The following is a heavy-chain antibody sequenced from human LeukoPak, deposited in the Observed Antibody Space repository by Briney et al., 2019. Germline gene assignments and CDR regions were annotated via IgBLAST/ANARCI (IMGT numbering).Heavy chain of an antibody. D-gene: IGHD6-13*01. V-gene: IGHV6-1*01. Sequence: SQTLSLTCAISGDSVSSNTAAWNWIRQSPSRGLEWLGRTYYRSEWYYDYAVSVESRITINPDTSKNQFSLQLNSVTPEDTAVYYCARGWQLVFDYWGQGTLVTVSS. CDR3: ARGWQLVFDY. CDR1: GDSVSSNTAA. J-gene: IGHJ4*02. CDR2: TYYRSEWYY.